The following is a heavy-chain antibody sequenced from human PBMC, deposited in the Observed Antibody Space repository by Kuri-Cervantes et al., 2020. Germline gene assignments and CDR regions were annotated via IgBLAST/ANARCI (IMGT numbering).Heavy chain of an antibody. Sequence: GGSLRLSCAGSGFSFSSYWMHWVRQSPGKGLVWVSRISSDGSSTSYADSVKGRFTVSRDNAKSTMYLQMNSLRVDDTALYYCARDGDGYWGQGTLVTVSS. CDR3: ARDGDGY. V-gene: IGHV3-74*01. CDR1: GFSFSSYW. J-gene: IGHJ4*02. CDR2: ISSDGSST. D-gene: IGHD2-21*02.